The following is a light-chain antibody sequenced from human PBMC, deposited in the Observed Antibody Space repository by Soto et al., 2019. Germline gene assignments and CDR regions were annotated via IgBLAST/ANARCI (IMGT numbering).Light chain of an antibody. CDR1: QSFSSN. V-gene: IGKV3-15*01. J-gene: IGKJ1*01. Sequence: EIVMTQSPATLSVSPGERATLSCRASQSFSSNLAWYQQKPGQAPRLLIYGASTRATGIPARFSGSGSGTEFTLTISSLQSEDFAVYYCQHYNDRPPWTFGQGTKVDIK. CDR2: GAS. CDR3: QHYNDRPPWT.